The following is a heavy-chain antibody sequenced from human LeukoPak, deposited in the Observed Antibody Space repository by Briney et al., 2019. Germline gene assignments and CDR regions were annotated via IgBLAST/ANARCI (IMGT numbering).Heavy chain of an antibody. V-gene: IGHV3-23*01. Sequence: GGSLRLSCAASEFTFTSYVMSWVRQPPGKGLERVSAISDSGGSTYYADSVKGRFTISRDNSKNTVYLQMNSLRAEDTAVYYCARDDEDGYTAFDIWGQGTLVTVSS. J-gene: IGHJ3*02. CDR3: ARDDEDGYTAFDI. CDR1: EFTFTSYV. D-gene: IGHD5-24*01. CDR2: ISDSGGST.